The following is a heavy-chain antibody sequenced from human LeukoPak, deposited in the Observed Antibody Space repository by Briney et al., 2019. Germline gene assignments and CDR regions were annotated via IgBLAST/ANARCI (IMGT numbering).Heavy chain of an antibody. V-gene: IGHV3-20*04. CDR2: INWNGGST. CDR3: ARRDIVVVPASILGAFDI. CDR1: GFTFDDYG. D-gene: IGHD2-2*02. J-gene: IGHJ3*02. Sequence: GGSLRLSCAASGFTFDDYGMSWVRQAPGKGLEWVSGINWNGGSTGYADSVKGRFTISRDNAKNSLYLQMNSLRAEDTALYYCARRDIVVVPASILGAFDIWGRGTMVTVSS.